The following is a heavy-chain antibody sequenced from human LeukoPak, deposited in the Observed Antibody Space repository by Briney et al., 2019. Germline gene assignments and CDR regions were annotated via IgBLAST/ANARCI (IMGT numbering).Heavy chain of an antibody. Sequence: PGGSLRLSCAASGFTFSSYSMNWVRQAPGKGLEWVSSISSSSSYIYYADSVKGRFTISRDNAKNSLYLQMNSLRAEDTAVYYCARDRQGIAARPLDYWGHGTLVTVSS. J-gene: IGHJ4*01. D-gene: IGHD6-6*01. CDR2: ISSSSSYI. V-gene: IGHV3-21*01. CDR3: ARDRQGIAARPLDY. CDR1: GFTFSSYS.